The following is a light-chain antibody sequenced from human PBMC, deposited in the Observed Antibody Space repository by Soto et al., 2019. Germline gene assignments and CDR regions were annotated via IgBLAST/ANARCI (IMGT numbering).Light chain of an antibody. J-gene: IGKJ5*01. CDR2: ETS. CDR3: QQRHNWRDT. V-gene: IGKV3-11*01. Sequence: EIVLTHSPATLALSPCERATLSCRASQSVSNYLSWYQQKPGQAPRLLMYETSRRATGIPARFSGSGSGTDFTLTISSLEPEDFAVYYCQQRHNWRDTFGQGTRLEIK. CDR1: QSVSNY.